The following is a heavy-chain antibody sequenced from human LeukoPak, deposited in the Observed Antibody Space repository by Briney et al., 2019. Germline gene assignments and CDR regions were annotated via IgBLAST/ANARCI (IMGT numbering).Heavy chain of an antibody. CDR3: ARGGGAAAGRIPWFDP. J-gene: IGHJ5*02. CDR1: GFTFSSYA. CDR2: ISSDGSNK. V-gene: IGHV3-30*04. Sequence: GRSLRLSCAASGFTFSSYAMHWVRQAPGKGLEWVAVISSDGSNKYYADSVKGRFTISRDNSKNTLYLQMNSLRAEDTAVYYCARGGGAAAGRIPWFDPWGQGTLVTVSS. D-gene: IGHD6-13*01.